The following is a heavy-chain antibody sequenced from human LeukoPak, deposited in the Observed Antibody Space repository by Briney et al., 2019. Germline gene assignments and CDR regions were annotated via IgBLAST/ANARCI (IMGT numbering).Heavy chain of an antibody. CDR2: ISSSSSYI. Sequence: GGSLRLSCAASGFTFSSYSMNWVRQAPGKGLEWVSSISSSSSYIYYADSVKGRFTISRDNAKNSLYLQMNSLRAENTAVYYCAREEALSGSFDYWGQGTLVTVSS. CDR1: GFTFSSYS. V-gene: IGHV3-21*01. CDR3: AREEALSGSFDY. D-gene: IGHD2-15*01. J-gene: IGHJ4*02.